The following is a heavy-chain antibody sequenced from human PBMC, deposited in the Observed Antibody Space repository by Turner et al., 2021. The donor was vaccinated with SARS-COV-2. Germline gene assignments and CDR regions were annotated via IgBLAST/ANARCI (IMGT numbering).Heavy chain of an antibody. CDR3: ARVNYGGVTVRDYYSHYGMDV. J-gene: IGHJ6*02. V-gene: IGHV4-34*01. Sequence: QVQLQQWGAGLLKPSETLSLTCAAYGGSVSGYYWSWIRQSPGKGLEWIGEISHSGRPTFNPSRTSRVTLSVDRSKIQFSLRLSSVTAADTAVYYCARVNYGGVTVRDYYSHYGMDVWGQGTTVTVS. CDR1: GGSVSGYY. D-gene: IGHD2-21*02. CDR2: ISHSGRP.